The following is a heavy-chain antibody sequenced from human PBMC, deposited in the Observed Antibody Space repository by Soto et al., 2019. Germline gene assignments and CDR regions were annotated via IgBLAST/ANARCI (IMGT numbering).Heavy chain of an antibody. V-gene: IGHV1-46*01. Sequence: QVQLVQSGAEVKKPGASVKVSCKASGYTFTSYYMNWVRQAPGQGLEWMGIINPSGGSTSYAQKSQGRVTMTRDTCTSTVYMEQSSLKSEDRAVYYCARRDGDYEFFDYWGQGTLVTVCS. D-gene: IGHD4-17*01. CDR1: GYTFTSYY. CDR3: ARRDGDYEFFDY. CDR2: INPSGGST. J-gene: IGHJ4*01.